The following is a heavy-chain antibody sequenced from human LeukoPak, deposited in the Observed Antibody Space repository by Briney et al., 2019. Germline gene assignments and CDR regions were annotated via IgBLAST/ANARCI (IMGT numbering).Heavy chain of an antibody. D-gene: IGHD6-19*01. Sequence: HGESLKISCQASRYDFTTYWIGWVRQMPGKGLEWMGSMYPGDSAITYSPSFQGQVTLSADTSISTAYLQWSSLKTSDTAMYYCARPRIPVAGTDAFDLWGQGTMVTVSS. CDR2: MYPGDSAI. CDR3: ARPRIPVAGTDAFDL. J-gene: IGHJ3*01. CDR1: RYDFTTYW. V-gene: IGHV5-51*01.